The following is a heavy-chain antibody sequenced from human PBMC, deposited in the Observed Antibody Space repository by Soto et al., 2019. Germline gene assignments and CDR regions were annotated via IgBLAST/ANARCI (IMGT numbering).Heavy chain of an antibody. CDR3: AKFSYQLLWYYGMDV. V-gene: IGHV3-23*01. J-gene: IGHJ6*02. CDR1: GFTFSSYA. Sequence: PGGSLRLSCAASGFTFSSYAMSWVRQAPGKGLEWVSAISGSGGSTYYADSVKGRFTISRDNSKNTLYLQMNSLRAEDTAVYYCAKFSYQLLWYYGMDVWGPATTVTVSS. CDR2: ISGSGGST. D-gene: IGHD2-2*01.